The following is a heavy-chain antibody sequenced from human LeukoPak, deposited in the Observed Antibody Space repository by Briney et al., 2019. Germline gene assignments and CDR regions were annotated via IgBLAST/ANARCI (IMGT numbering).Heavy chain of an antibody. D-gene: IGHD1-1*01. V-gene: IGHV4-59*11. CDR1: GGSISGHY. CDR2: ISHIGST. Sequence: SETLSLTCTVSGGSISGHYWSWIRQPPGKGLEWLGYISHIGSTNYNPSLKSRVTLSVDTSNNQVSLSLSSVTAADTAVYYCARASGYDVYYYGMDVWGQGTTVTVSS. CDR3: ARASGYDVYYYGMDV. J-gene: IGHJ6*02.